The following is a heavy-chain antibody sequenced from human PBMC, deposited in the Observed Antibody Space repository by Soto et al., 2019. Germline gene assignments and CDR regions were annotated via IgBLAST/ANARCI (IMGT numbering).Heavy chain of an antibody. V-gene: IGHV4-59*01. CDR1: GGSISGYY. CDR3: ARNHYADPPLKNWFDP. D-gene: IGHD4-17*01. CDR2: IHYNGGT. Sequence: PSETLSLTCTVSGGSISGYYWSWIRQLPGKGLEWIGYIHYNGGTSYSPSLKSRVTVSVDTSKNQFSLKLSSVTAADTAVYYCARNHYADPPLKNWFDPWGQGSLVTVSS. J-gene: IGHJ5*02.